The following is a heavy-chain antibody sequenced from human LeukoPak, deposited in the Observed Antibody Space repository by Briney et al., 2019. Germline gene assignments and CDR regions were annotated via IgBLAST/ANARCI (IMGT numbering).Heavy chain of an antibody. Sequence: PSETLSLTCTVSGGSMTSGSFYWGWIRQAPGKGLEWVANIKQDGRDKYYVDSVKGRFTISRDNSKNSLYLQMNSLRAEDTAVYFCARHSNKYDYDSSGHYRGFDYWGQGTLVSVSS. J-gene: IGHJ4*02. CDR1: GGSMTSGSFY. CDR3: ARHSNKYDYDSSGHYRGFDY. V-gene: IGHV3-7*01. D-gene: IGHD3-22*01. CDR2: IKQDGRDK.